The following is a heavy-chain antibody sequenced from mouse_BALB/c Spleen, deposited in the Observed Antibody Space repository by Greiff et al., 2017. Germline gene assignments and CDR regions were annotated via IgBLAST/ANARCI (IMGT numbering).Heavy chain of an antibody. CDR3: ARSLYDSWFAY. D-gene: IGHD2-3*01. V-gene: IGHV1-54*01. Sequence: QVQLKQSGAELVRPGTSVKVSCKASGYAFTNYLIEWVKQRPGQGLEWIGVINPGSGGTNYNEKFKGKATLTADKSSSTAYMQLSSLTSDDSAVYFCARSLYDSWFAYWGQGTLVTVSA. J-gene: IGHJ3*01. CDR2: INPGSGGT. CDR1: GYAFTNYL.